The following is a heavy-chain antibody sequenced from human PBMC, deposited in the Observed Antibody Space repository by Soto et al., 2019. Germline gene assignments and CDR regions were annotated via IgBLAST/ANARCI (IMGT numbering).Heavy chain of an antibody. Sequence: GGSLRLSCAASGFTFSTYAMHWVRQAPGKGLEWVAVISYDGSNKHYADSVKGRFTISRDNSKHTLYLQMNSLRAEDTAVYFCARPPVIDIVVPPDYGCQGTLVTVS. CDR2: ISYDGSNK. CDR3: ARPPVIDIVVPPDY. J-gene: IGHJ4*02. D-gene: IGHD2-15*01. CDR1: GFTFSTYA. V-gene: IGHV3-30*04.